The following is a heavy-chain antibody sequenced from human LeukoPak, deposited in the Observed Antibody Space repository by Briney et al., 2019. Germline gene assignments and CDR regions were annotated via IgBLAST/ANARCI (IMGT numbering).Heavy chain of an antibody. Sequence: ASVKVSCKASGYTFSDHDVNWVRQAPGQGLEWMGWISAYNGNTNYAQKLQGRVTMTTDTSTSTAYMELRSLRSDDTAVYYCARDVGYCSSTSCYAYNWFDPWGQGTLVTVSS. V-gene: IGHV1-18*01. J-gene: IGHJ5*02. D-gene: IGHD2-2*01. CDR3: ARDVGYCSSTSCYAYNWFDP. CDR2: ISAYNGNT. CDR1: GYTFSDHD.